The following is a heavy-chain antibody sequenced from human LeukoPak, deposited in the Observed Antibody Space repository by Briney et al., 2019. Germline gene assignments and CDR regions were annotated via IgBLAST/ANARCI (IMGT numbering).Heavy chain of an antibody. CDR2: MYYSGSS. D-gene: IGHD2-15*01. V-gene: IGHV4-39*02. CDR1: GGSISSSSYY. J-gene: IGHJ4*02. Sequence: SETLSLTCTVSGGSISSSSYYWGWIRQPPGKGLEWIGCMYYSGSSYYNPSLKSRVTISVDTSKNQFSLKLSSVTAADTAVYYCARDAGGHHYFDYWGQGTLVTVSS. CDR3: ARDAGGHHYFDY.